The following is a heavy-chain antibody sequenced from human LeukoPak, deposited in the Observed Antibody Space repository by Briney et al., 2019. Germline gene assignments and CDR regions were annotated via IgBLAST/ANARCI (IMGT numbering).Heavy chain of an antibody. Sequence: PSETLSLTCTVSGGSISSYYWSWIRQPPGKGLEWIGYIYYSGSTNYNPSLKSRVTISVDTSKNQFSLKLSSVTAADTAVYYCARLAVAGTLVDWGQGTLVTVSS. CDR1: GGSISSYY. V-gene: IGHV4-59*08. J-gene: IGHJ4*02. CDR2: IYYSGST. CDR3: ARLAVAGTLVD. D-gene: IGHD6-19*01.